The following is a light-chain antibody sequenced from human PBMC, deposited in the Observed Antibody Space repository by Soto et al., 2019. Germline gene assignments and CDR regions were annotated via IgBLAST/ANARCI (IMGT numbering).Light chain of an antibody. Sequence: QAVVTQEPSLTVSPGGTVTLTCAPTTGAVTSDYFPNWFQQKPGQAPRALIFGTSNRHSWTPARFSASLLGGKAALTLSGVQPEDEAEYYCLLYYGGAQAVFGGGTQLTV. V-gene: IGLV7-43*01. CDR2: GTS. J-gene: IGLJ7*01. CDR1: TGAVTSDYF. CDR3: LLYYGGAQAV.